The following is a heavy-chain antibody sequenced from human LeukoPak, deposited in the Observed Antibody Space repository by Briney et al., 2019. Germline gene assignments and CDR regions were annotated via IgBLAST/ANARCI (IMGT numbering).Heavy chain of an antibody. CDR3: GRGYSYLGY. D-gene: IGHD2-2*02. CDR2: VKEDGSEK. Sequence: PGGSLRLSCAVSGFSFSAYWMTWVRQAPGKGLEWLASVKEDGSEKYQVDSVKGRFTISRDNAENSLFLQLNSLSAEDTAVYYCGRGYSYLGYWGQGALVTVSS. V-gene: IGHV3-7*05. CDR1: GFSFSAYW. J-gene: IGHJ4*02.